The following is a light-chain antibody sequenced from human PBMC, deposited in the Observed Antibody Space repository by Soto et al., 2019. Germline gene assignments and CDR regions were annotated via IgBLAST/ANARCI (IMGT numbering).Light chain of an antibody. CDR1: QTISSN. CDR2: AAS. Sequence: DIQMTQSASSLSASVGDRVTITCRASQTISSNLNWHQQKPGKAPKVLIYAASSLQSGVPSRFSGSGSGTDFTLTISSLQPEDFATYYCQQSYSIPYTFGQATKLEIK. CDR3: QQSYSIPYT. J-gene: IGKJ2*01. V-gene: IGKV1-39*01.